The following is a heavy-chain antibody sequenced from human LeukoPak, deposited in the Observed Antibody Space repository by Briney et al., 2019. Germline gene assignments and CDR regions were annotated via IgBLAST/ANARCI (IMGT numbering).Heavy chain of an antibody. D-gene: IGHD2-2*01. J-gene: IGHJ4*02. CDR2: IYYSGST. CDR3: ARAEPSSSTTFDY. CDR1: GGSISSGDYY. Sequence: ASQTLSLTCTVSGGSISSGDYYWSWIRQPPGKGLEWIGYIYYSGSTYYNPSLKSRVTISVDTYKTQFSLKLSSVTAADTAVYYCARAEPSSSTTFDYWGQGTLVTVSS. V-gene: IGHV4-30-4*08.